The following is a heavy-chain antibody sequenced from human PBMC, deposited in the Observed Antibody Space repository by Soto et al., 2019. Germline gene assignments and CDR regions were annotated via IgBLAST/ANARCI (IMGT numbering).Heavy chain of an antibody. J-gene: IGHJ4*02. CDR3: ARGTTVTTRGYFDY. Sequence: QVQLVESGGGVVQPGRSLRLSCAASGFTFSNYGMHWVRQAPGKGLEWVAVIWYDGSNADYADSVKGRFTISRDNSKNTLYVQLSGLAAEDTAVYYCARGTTVTTRGYFDYWGQGSLVTVSS. CDR2: IWYDGSNA. V-gene: IGHV3-33*01. CDR1: GFTFSNYG. D-gene: IGHD1-1*01.